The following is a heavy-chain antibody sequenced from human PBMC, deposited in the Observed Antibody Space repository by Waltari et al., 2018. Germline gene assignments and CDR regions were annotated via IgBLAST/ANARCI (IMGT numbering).Heavy chain of an antibody. V-gene: IGHV1-69*13. Sequence: QVQLVQSGAAVKKPGSSVKVSCMASGGTSGSYAISWVRQAPGQGLEWMGGIIPIFGTANYAQKFQGRVTITADESTSTAYMELSSLRSEDTAVYYCARDEWRAAASKGFDYWGQGTLVTVSS. D-gene: IGHD6-25*01. J-gene: IGHJ4*02. CDR3: ARDEWRAAASKGFDY. CDR2: IIPIFGTA. CDR1: GGTSGSYA.